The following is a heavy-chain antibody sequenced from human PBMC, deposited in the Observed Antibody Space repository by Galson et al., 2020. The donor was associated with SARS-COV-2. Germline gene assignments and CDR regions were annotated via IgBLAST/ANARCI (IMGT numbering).Heavy chain of an antibody. CDR3: ARDVGSSWAADAFDI. D-gene: IGHD6-13*01. CDR2: FYYSETT. Sequence: SETLSLTCTVSGCSISRGGYYWSWLRQHPGKGLEWIGYFYYSETTYYNPSLKSRVTISVDTSKNQFSLKLSSVTAADTAVYYCARDVGSSWAADAFDIWGQGTMVTVSS. CDR1: GCSISRGGYY. J-gene: IGHJ3*02. V-gene: IGHV4-31*03.